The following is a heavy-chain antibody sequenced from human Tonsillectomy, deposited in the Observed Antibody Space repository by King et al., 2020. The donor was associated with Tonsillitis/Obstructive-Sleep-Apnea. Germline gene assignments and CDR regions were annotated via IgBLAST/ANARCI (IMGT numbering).Heavy chain of an antibody. CDR2: ISYDGSNK. D-gene: IGHD3-16*02. V-gene: IGHV3-30*01. CDR3: ARNGGDYVWGSYRDMDV. J-gene: IGHJ6*03. CDR1: GFTFSSYA. Sequence: VQLVESGGGVVQPGRSLRLSCAASGFTFSSYAMHWVRQAPGKGPEWVAVISYDGSNKYYADSVKGRFTISRDNSKNTLYLQMNSLRAEDTAVYYCARNGGDYVWGSYRDMDVWGKGTTVTVSS.